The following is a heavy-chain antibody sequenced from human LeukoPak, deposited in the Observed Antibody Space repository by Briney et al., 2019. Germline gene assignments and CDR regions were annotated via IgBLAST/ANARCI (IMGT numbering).Heavy chain of an antibody. CDR1: GGSIISINW. CDR3: LRNCSGGNCYSGPL. CDR2: ISHSGST. D-gene: IGHD2-15*01. J-gene: IGHJ4*02. Sequence: PSGTLSLTCAVSGGSIISINWWSWVRQPPGKGLEWIGEISHSGSTNYNPSLENRVIMSVDKSKNHFSLNLSSVTAADTAVYYCLRNCSGGNCYSGPLWGQGTQVTVSS. V-gene: IGHV4-4*02.